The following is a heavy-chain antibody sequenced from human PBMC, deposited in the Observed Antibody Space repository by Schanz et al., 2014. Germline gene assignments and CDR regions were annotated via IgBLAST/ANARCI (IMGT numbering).Heavy chain of an antibody. CDR1: GFTLSNSD. CDR3: ARGTDWNLHY. Sequence: EEQLLQSGGGLVQPGGSLRLSCAASGFTLSNSDMHWVRQGTGKGLEWVSTIGYLGDTYYPDSVKGRFTVSRDSGQNSLYLQMSSLRAGDTAVYYCARGTDWNLHYWGQGALVTVSS. CDR2: IGYLGDT. D-gene: IGHD1-1*01. V-gene: IGHV3-13*01. J-gene: IGHJ4*02.